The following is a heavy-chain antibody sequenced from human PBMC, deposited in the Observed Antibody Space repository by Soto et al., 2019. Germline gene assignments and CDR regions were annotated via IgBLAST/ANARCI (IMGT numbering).Heavy chain of an antibody. CDR2: MYYSGTT. D-gene: IGHD3-22*01. Sequence: QLQLQESGPGLVKPSETLSLTCTVSGGFISSSDFYWGWFRQPPGKGLDFIGSMYYSGTTSYNPSLKNQITISVDTSKTQFSLKLISVTAADTAVYYCAVVDSTVNGFDPWGQGALVTVSS. CDR3: AVVDSTVNGFDP. J-gene: IGHJ5*02. V-gene: IGHV4-39*01. CDR1: GGFISSSDFY.